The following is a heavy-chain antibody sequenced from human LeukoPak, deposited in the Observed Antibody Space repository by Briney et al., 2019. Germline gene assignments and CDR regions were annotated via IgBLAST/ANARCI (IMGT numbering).Heavy chain of an antibody. CDR3: VRGRIDYDILTGYYHSNWFDP. Sequence: SVKVSRKASGGTFSSYAISWVRQAPGQGLEWMGGIIPIFGTANYAQKFQGRVTITADESTSTAYMELSSLRSEDTAVYYCVRGRIDYDILTGYYHSNWFDPWGQGTLVTVSS. V-gene: IGHV1-69*13. J-gene: IGHJ5*02. D-gene: IGHD3-9*01. CDR1: GGTFSSYA. CDR2: IIPIFGTA.